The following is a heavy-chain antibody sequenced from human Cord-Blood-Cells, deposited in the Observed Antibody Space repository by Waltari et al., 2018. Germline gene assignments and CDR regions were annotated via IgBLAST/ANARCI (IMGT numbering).Heavy chain of an antibody. D-gene: IGHD6-6*01. CDR2: IYYSGST. J-gene: IGHJ6*02. CDR3: ARGPDFEYSSSYYYYGMDV. Sequence: QVQLQESGPGLVKPSQTLSLTCTVPGGSISSGDYYWSWIRTPPGKGLEWIGYIYYSGSTYYNPSLKSRVTISVDTSKNQFSLKLSSVTAADTAVYYCARGPDFEYSSSYYYYGMDVWGQGTTVTVSS. CDR1: GGSISSGDYY. V-gene: IGHV4-30-4*08.